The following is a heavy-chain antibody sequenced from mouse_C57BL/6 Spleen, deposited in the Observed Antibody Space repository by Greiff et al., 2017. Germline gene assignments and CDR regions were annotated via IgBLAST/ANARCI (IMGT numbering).Heavy chain of an antibody. CDR3: ARGGSSYAMDY. J-gene: IGHJ4*01. D-gene: IGHD1-1*01. V-gene: IGHV1-52*01. Sequence: QVHVKQSGAELVRPGSSVKLSCKASGYTFTSYWMHWVKQRPIQGLEWIGNIDPSDSETHYNQKFKDKATLTVDKSSSTAHMELRSLTSEDSAVYYCARGGSSYAMDYWGQGTSVTVSS. CDR2: IDPSDSET. CDR1: GYTFTSYW.